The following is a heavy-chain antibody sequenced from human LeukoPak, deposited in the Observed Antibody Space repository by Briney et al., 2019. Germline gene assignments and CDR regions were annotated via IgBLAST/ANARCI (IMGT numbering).Heavy chain of an antibody. CDR3: ARDVGITVADSFDP. Sequence: GASVKVSCKASGGTFNNYAISWVRQAPGQGLEWMGGIIPIFDTANYAQKFQGRVTMTTDTSTSTVYMEVRGLRSDDTAMYYCARDVGITVADSFDPWGQGTLVTVSS. CDR2: IIPIFDTA. J-gene: IGHJ5*02. CDR1: GGTFNNYA. D-gene: IGHD6-13*01. V-gene: IGHV1-69*05.